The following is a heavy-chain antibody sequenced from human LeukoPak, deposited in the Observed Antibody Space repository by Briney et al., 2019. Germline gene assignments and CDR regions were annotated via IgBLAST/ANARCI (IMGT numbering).Heavy chain of an antibody. CDR1: GFTFSSYS. D-gene: IGHD4-17*01. Sequence: PGGSLRLSCAASGFTFSSYSMNWVRQAPGKGLEWVSSISSSSSYIYYADSVKGRFTISRDNSKNTLYLQMNSLRAEDTAVYYCASGGEDYGDYSIDYWGQGTLVTVSS. CDR2: ISSSSSYI. J-gene: IGHJ4*02. CDR3: ASGGEDYGDYSIDY. V-gene: IGHV3-21*01.